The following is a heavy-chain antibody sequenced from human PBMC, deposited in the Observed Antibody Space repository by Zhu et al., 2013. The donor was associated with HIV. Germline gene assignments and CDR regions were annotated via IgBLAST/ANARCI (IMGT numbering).Heavy chain of an antibody. CDR2: MNPNSGNT. D-gene: IGHD2-15*01. J-gene: IGHJ6*02. CDR1: GYTFTSYD. Sequence: QVQLVQSGAEVKKPGSSVKVSCKASGYTFTSYDINWVRQATGQGLEWMGWMNPNSGNTGYAQKFQGRVTMTRNTSISTAYMELSSLRSEDTAVYYCASWYCSGGSCNKYYYGMDVWGQGTTVTVSS. CDR3: ASWYCSGGSCNKYYYGMDV. V-gene: IGHV1-8*01.